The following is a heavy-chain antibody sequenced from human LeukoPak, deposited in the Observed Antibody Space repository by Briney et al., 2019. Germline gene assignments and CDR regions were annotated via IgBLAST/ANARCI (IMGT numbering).Heavy chain of an antibody. Sequence: SETLSLTCTVSGGSISSSSYYWGWIRQPPGKGLEWIGSIYYSGSTYYNPSLKSRVTISVDTSKNQFSLNLTSVTAADTAVYYCARIAGGLYFYYYYMDVWGKGTTVTVSS. CDR3: ARIAGGLYFYYYYMDV. CDR1: GGSISSSSYY. CDR2: IYYSGST. D-gene: IGHD3-16*01. V-gene: IGHV4-39*07. J-gene: IGHJ6*03.